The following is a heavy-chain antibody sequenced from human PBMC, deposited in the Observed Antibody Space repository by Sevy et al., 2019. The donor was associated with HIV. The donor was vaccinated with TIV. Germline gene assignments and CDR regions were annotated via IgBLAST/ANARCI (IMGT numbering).Heavy chain of an antibody. CDR3: ARAASSWADAFDI. CDR1: GFTVSSNY. CDR2: IYSGGST. D-gene: IGHD6-13*01. V-gene: IGHV3-53*01. J-gene: IGHJ3*02. Sequence: GGSLRLSCAASGFTVSSNYMSWVRQAPGKGLEWVSVIYSGGSTYYADSVKGRFTISRDNSKNTLNLQMNSLRAEYTAVYYCARAASSWADAFDIWGQGTMVTVSS.